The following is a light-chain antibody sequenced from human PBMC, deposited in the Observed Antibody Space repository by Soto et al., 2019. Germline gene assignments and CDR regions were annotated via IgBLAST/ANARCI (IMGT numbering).Light chain of an antibody. CDR3: QQYDNLPLT. V-gene: IGKV1-33*01. CDR1: QDISNY. Sequence: DIQMTQSPSSLSASVGDRVTTTCQASQDISNYLNWYQQKPGKAPKLLIYDASNLETGVPSGFSGSGSGTDFTFTISSLQPEDIATYYCQQYDNLPLTFGGGTKVDIK. CDR2: DAS. J-gene: IGKJ4*01.